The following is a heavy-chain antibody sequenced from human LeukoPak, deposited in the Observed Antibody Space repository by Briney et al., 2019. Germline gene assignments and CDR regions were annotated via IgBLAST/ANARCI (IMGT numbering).Heavy chain of an antibody. D-gene: IGHD4-23*01. CDR3: ARDGETTVVTPRYFDY. Sequence: ASVKVSCKASGYTLTSYAMHWVRQAPGQGLEWLGIINPSGGSTSYAQKFQGRVTMTRDTSTSTVYMELSSLRSDDTAVYYCARDGETTVVTPRYFDYWGQGTLVTVSS. J-gene: IGHJ4*02. CDR2: INPSGGST. V-gene: IGHV1-46*01. CDR1: GYTLTSYA.